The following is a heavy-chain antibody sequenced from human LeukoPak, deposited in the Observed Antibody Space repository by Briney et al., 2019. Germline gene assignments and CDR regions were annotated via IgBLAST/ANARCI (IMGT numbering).Heavy chain of an antibody. J-gene: IGHJ4*02. CDR2: IIPILGIA. CDR3: ARDAPSYGSGSYYFDY. CDR1: GGTFSSYA. D-gene: IGHD3-10*01. Sequence: GASVTVSCKASGGTFSSYAISWVRQAPGQGLEWMGRIIPILGIANYAQKFQGRVTITADKSTSTAYMELSSLRSEDTAVYYCARDAPSYGSGSYYFDYWGQGTLVTVSS. V-gene: IGHV1-69*04.